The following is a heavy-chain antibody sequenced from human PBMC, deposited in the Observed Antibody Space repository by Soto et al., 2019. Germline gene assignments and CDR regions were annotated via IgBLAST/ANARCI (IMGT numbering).Heavy chain of an antibody. V-gene: IGHV1-2*04. Sequence: GASVKVSCKAYGYTFTGYYMHWVRQAPGQGLEWMGWINPNSGGTNYAQKFQGWVTMTRDTSISTAYMELSRLRSDDTAVYYFARGEYSGYDHGGYFDYWGQGTLVTVSS. CDR1: GYTFTGYY. CDR2: INPNSGGT. J-gene: IGHJ4*02. CDR3: ARGEYSGYDHGGYFDY. D-gene: IGHD5-12*01.